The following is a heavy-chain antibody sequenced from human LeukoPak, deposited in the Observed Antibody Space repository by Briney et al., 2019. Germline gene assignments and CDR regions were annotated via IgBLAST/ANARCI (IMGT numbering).Heavy chain of an antibody. CDR3: ARDAGGHQSLTAVVKGYYYGMDV. Sequence: ASVKVSCKASGYTLTSYDINWVRQATGQGLEWMGWMNPNSGNTGYAQKFQGRVTMTRNTSISTAYMELSSLRSEDTAVYYCARDAGGHQSLTAVVKGYYYGMDVWGQGTTVTVSS. J-gene: IGHJ6*02. CDR2: MNPNSGNT. V-gene: IGHV1-8*01. CDR1: GYTLTSYD. D-gene: IGHD5-18*01.